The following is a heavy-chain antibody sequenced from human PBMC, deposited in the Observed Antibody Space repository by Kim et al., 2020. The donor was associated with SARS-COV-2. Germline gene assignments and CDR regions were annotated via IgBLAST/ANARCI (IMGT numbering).Heavy chain of an antibody. Sequence: SHQSRVTISVDTSKNQFSLKLSSVTAADTAVYYCARHGGYSYGRLYFDYWGQGTLVTVSS. V-gene: IGHV4-39*01. CDR3: ARHGGYSYGRLYFDY. D-gene: IGHD5-18*01. J-gene: IGHJ4*02.